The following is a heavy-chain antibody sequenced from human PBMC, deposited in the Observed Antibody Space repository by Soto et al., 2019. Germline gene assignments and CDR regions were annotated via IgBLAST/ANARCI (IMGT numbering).Heavy chain of an antibody. CDR1: GSSFSSAGYY. CDR2: IYYSGST. Sequence: PSETLSLPFTVSGSSFSSAGYYWSWIRQPPAKGLEWIGYIYYSGSTNYNPSLKSRVTISVDKSKNQFSLKLSSVTAADTAAYYCARHDLLVGAPLFDYWGQGTLVTVSS. CDR3: ARHDLLVGAPLFDY. V-gene: IGHV4-61*08. D-gene: IGHD1-26*01. J-gene: IGHJ4*02.